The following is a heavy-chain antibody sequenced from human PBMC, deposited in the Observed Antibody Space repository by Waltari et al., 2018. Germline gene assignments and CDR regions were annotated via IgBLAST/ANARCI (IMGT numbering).Heavy chain of an antibody. CDR2: INPRGGTT. J-gene: IGHJ5*02. V-gene: IGHV1-46*01. Sequence: QVQLVQSGAEVKKPGASVKVSCKASGNTFTSYYVHWVRQAPGQGLEWMGLINPRGGTTTYAQQFQGRVTMTGDTSTSRVYMELSSLRSVDTAVYYCAIYSSGWYPWGQGTLVTVSS. CDR3: AIYSSGWYP. CDR1: GNTFTSYY. D-gene: IGHD6-19*01.